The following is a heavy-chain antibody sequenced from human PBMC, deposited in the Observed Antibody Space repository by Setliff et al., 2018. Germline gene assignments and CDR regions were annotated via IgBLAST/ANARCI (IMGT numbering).Heavy chain of an antibody. CDR2: ISPHSGRA. J-gene: IGHJ5*02. Sequence: ASVKVSCKASGYTFSDYGVSWVRQAPGQGLEWMRWISPHSGRAFYAPQFQDRVIMTTDTSTNTAYLDLRSLRSDDTAVYYCERLVRYCTATACQRTSGDDLWGQGTLVTVSS. CDR1: GYTFSDYG. D-gene: IGHD2-8*01. V-gene: IGHV1-18*01. CDR3: ERLVRYCTATACQRTSGDDL.